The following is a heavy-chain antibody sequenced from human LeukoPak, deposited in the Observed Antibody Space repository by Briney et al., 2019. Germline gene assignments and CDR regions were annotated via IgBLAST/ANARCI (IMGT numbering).Heavy chain of an antibody. V-gene: IGHV1-69*05. CDR3: ARDHWGIVENGYDYFYYDMDV. Sequence: ASVKVSCKASGGSFSTSGFSWVRQAPGQGLEWMGGVIPIYGTPSYAQKFQGRVTITTDESTSTAYMELSSLRSEDTAVYYCARDHWGIVENGYDYFYYDMDVWGQGTTVTVSS. J-gene: IGHJ6*02. CDR1: GGSFSTSG. CDR2: VIPIYGTP. D-gene: IGHD7-27*01.